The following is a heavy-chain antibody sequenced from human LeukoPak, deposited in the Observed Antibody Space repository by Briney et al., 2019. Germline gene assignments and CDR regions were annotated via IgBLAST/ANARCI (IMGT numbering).Heavy chain of an antibody. D-gene: IGHD4-17*01. CDR3: ARSPHDYGNRFWFDP. CDR2: IIPIFGTA. J-gene: IGHJ5*02. CDR1: GGTFSSYA. V-gene: IGHV1-69*13. Sequence: SVEVSCKASGGTFSSYAISWVRQAPGQGLEWMGGIIPIFGTANYAQKFQGRVTITADESTSTAYMELSSLRSEDTAVYYCARSPHDYGNRFWFDPWGQGTLVTVSS.